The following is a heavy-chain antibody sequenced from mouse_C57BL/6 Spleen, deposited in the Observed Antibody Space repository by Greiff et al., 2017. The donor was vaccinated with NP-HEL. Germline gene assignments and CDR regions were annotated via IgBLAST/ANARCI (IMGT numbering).Heavy chain of an antibody. J-gene: IGHJ4*01. CDR2: IWSDGST. CDR1: GFSSTSYG. V-gene: IGHV2-6*03. D-gene: IGHD2-5*01. CDR3: ARAYDSNYNDAMDY. Sequence: QVQLKESGPGLVAPSQSLSITCTVSGFSSTSYGVHWVRQPPGKGLEWLVVIWSDGSTTYNSALKSRLSISKDNSKSQVFLKMNSLQTDDTAMYYCARAYDSNYNDAMDYWGQGTSVTVSS.